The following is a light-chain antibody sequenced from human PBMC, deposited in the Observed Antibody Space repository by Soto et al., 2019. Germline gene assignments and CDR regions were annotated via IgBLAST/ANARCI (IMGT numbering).Light chain of an antibody. CDR3: QQFYRTPPT. J-gene: IGKJ1*01. V-gene: IGKV4-1*01. CDR1: QSVLYSSNNKNY. Sequence: DIVMTQSPDSLAVSLGERATINCKSSQSVLYSSNNKNYLVWYQQKPGQPPKLLIYWASTRESGVPDRFSGSGSGTDFTLTISSLQAEDVAVYYCQQFYRTPPTFGQGTKVEIK. CDR2: WAS.